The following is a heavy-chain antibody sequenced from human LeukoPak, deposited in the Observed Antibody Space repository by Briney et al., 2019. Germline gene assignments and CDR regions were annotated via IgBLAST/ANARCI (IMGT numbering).Heavy chain of an antibody. V-gene: IGHV3-74*01. CDR2: INSDASDT. Sequence: GGSLRLSCAASGFTFGRHRMHWVRQAPGKGLVWISRINSDASDTNYADFVKGRFTISRDNAKNTVYLQINSLRDEDTAVYYCARICSSTDCLIPDWGQGTLVTVSS. J-gene: IGHJ4*02. CDR1: GFTFGRHR. D-gene: IGHD2-2*01. CDR3: ARICSSTDCLIPD.